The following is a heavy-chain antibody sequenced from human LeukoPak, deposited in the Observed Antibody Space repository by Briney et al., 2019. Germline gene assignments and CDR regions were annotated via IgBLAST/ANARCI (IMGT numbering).Heavy chain of an antibody. CDR3: ARGMVVAATRH. CDR1: GYTFTGYY. CDR2: INANSGGT. J-gene: IGHJ4*02. V-gene: IGHV1-2*02. D-gene: IGHD2-15*01. Sequence: ASVKVSCKASGYTFTGYYMHWVRQAPGQGLEWMGWINANSGGTNYAQKFQGRVTMTRDTSISAAYMAMRTLRCDDTAVYYCARGMVVAATRHWGQGNLVTVSS.